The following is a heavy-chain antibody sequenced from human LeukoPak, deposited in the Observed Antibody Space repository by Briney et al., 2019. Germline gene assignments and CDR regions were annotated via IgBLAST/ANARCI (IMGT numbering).Heavy chain of an antibody. J-gene: IGHJ3*02. CDR2: IKSKTDGGTT. Sequence: PGGSLRLSCAASGFTFSNAWMSWVRQAPGKGLEWVGRIKSKTDGGTTDYAAPVKGRFTISRDDSKNTLYLQMNSLKTEDTAVYYCTTGGIVGAKDAFDIWGQGTMVTVSS. V-gene: IGHV3-15*01. D-gene: IGHD1-26*01. CDR1: GFTFSNAW. CDR3: TTGGIVGAKDAFDI.